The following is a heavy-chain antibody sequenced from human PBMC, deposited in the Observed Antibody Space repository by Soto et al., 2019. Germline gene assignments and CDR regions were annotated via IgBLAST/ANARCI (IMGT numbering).Heavy chain of an antibody. V-gene: IGHV3-21*01. D-gene: IGHD2-15*01. Sequence: EVQLVESGGGLVKPGGSLRLSCISSGFTFRTYTMNWVRQAPGKGLEWVSGIRGFSPYTFYAESVRGRFAISRDNAKNALIIKMNTLRAEDTAVYYCARDRGYDAHDYYYNAMDVWGQGTTVTVSS. CDR3: ARDRGYDAHDYYYNAMDV. CDR1: GFTFRTYT. CDR2: IRGFSPYT. J-gene: IGHJ6*02.